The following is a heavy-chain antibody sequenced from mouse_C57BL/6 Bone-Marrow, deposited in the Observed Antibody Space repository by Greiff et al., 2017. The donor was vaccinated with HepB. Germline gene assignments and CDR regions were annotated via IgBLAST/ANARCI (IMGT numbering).Heavy chain of an antibody. V-gene: IGHV1-81*01. CDR2: IYPRSGNT. Sequence: VQVVESGAELARPGASVKLSCKASGYTFTSYGISWVKQRTGQGLEWIGEIYPRSGNTYYNEKFKGKATLTADKSSSTAYMELRSLTSEDSAVYFCARSHYYYGNAMDYWGQGTSVTVSS. CDR3: ARSHYYYGNAMDY. CDR1: GYTFTSYG. D-gene: IGHD1-1*01. J-gene: IGHJ4*01.